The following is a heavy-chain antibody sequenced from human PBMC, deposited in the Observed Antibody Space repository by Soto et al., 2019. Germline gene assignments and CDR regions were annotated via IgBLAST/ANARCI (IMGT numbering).Heavy chain of an antibody. CDR3: ARDYDYIWGTYRHYFEY. CDR1: GYTFTNYA. D-gene: IGHD3-16*02. Sequence: QVQLVQSGAEVKKPGASVTVSCKAAGYTFTNYALHWVRQAPGQRLEWMGWINAGNGNTKYSQKFQGRATITRDTSANTAYMEVSSLRSEDTAVYYCARDYDYIWGTYRHYFEYWGQGTLVTVSS. J-gene: IGHJ4*02. V-gene: IGHV1-3*01. CDR2: INAGNGNT.